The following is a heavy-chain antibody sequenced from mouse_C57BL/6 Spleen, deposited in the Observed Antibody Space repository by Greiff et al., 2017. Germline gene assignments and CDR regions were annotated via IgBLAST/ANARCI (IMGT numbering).Heavy chain of an antibody. CDR2: IDPSDSYT. D-gene: IGHD1-1*01. CDR3: ARAYYYGSRYYFDY. V-gene: IGHV1-69*01. J-gene: IGHJ2*01. Sequence: QVQLQQPGAELVMPGASVKLSCKASGYTFTSYWMHWVKQRPGQGLEWIGEIDPSDSYTNYNQKFKGKSTLTVDKSSSTAYMQLSSLTSEDSAVYYCARAYYYGSRYYFDYWGQGTTRTVSS. CDR1: GYTFTSYW.